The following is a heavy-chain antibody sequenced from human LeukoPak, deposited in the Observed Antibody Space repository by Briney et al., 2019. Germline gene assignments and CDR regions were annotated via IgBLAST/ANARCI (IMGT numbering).Heavy chain of an antibody. J-gene: IGHJ4*02. Sequence: PGGSLRLSCAASRFTFSTYSMNWVRQAPGKGLEWVSSISSRSTYIYYADSVKGRFTISRDNSKNTLYLQMNSLRAEDTAVYYCAKDLGYSSSWNPFDYWGQGTLVTVSS. CDR2: ISSRSTYI. CDR1: RFTFSTYS. V-gene: IGHV3-21*01. CDR3: AKDLGYSSSWNPFDY. D-gene: IGHD6-13*01.